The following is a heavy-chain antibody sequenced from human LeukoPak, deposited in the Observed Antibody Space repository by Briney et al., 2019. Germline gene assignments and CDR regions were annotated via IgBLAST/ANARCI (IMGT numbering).Heavy chain of an antibody. CDR1: GFTFSSYV. CDR2: IYSGGST. V-gene: IGHV3-53*01. CDR3: ARGPHYYYYGMDV. Sequence: GGSLRLSCAASGFTFSSYVMSWVRQAPGKGLEWVSVIYSGGSTYYADSVKGRFTISRDNSKNTLYLQMNSLRAEDTAVYYCARGPHYYYYGMDVWGQGTTVTVSS. J-gene: IGHJ6*02.